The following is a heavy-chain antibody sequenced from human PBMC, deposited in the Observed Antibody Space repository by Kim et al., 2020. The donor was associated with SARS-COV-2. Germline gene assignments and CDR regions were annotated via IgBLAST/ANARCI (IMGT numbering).Heavy chain of an antibody. CDR3: ARDRPSGMDV. CDR2: IYYSGST. CDR1: GGSISSGVYY. V-gene: IGHV4-31*03. Sequence: SETLSLTCTVSGGSISSGVYYWSWIRQHPGKGLEWIGYIYYSGSTYYNPSLKSRVTISVDTSKNQFSLKLSSVTAADTAVYYCARDRPSGMDVWGQGTTVTVSS. J-gene: IGHJ6*02.